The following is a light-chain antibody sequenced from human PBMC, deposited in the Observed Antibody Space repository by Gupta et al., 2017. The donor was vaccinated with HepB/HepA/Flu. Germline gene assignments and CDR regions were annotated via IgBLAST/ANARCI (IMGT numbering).Light chain of an antibody. CDR2: GAS. J-gene: IGKJ1*01. CDR1: QSVSSY. CDR3: QHPSNWPPWT. Sequence: EIVLTQSPATLSLSPGERATLSCRARQSVSSYLAWYQQKPGQAPRLLIYGASNRDTGITARFSGSGFGKNLALTTSSREQEDFAGYYSQHPSNWPPWTFGQGTKVEIK. V-gene: IGKV3-11*01.